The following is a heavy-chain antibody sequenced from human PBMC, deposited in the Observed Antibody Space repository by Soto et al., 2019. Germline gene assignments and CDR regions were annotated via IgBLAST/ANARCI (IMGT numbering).Heavy chain of an antibody. Sequence: DTLSPTWQPPDSPFRGKQWTWFRRPQGKGLEWIGHIYYSGSTNYNPSLKSRVTISVDTSKNQFSLKLSSVTAADTAGYYCALSYDSSGYYFDYWGQGTLVTVSS. CDR1: DSPFRGKQ. CDR3: ALSYDSSGYYFDY. J-gene: IGHJ4*02. V-gene: IGHV4-59*01. CDR2: IYYSGST. D-gene: IGHD3-22*01.